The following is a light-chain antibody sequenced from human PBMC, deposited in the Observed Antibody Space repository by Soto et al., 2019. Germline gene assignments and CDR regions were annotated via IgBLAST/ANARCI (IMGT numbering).Light chain of an antibody. CDR2: GNS. Sequence: QSVLTQPPSVSGAPGQRVTISCTGSSSNIGAGYDVHWYQQLPGTAPKLLIYGNSNRPSGVPDRFSGSKSGTSASLAITVLQAEDEADYYCQSYDSSLSGLDVVFGGGTKLTVL. J-gene: IGLJ2*01. CDR3: QSYDSSLSGLDVV. CDR1: SSNIGAGYD. V-gene: IGLV1-40*01.